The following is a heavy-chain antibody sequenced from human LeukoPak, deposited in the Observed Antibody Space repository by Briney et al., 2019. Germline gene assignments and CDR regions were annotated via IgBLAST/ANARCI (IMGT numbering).Heavy chain of an antibody. V-gene: IGHV1-2*02. D-gene: IGHD3-3*01. Sequence: ASVKVSCKASGYTFTGYYMHWVRQAPGQGLEWMGWINPNSGGTNYAQKFQGRVTMTRDTSISTAYMELSRLRSDDTAVYYCARDRRFLEWLLSYWGQGTLVTVSS. CDR3: ARDRRFLEWLLSY. CDR1: GYTFTGYY. CDR2: INPNSGGT. J-gene: IGHJ4*02.